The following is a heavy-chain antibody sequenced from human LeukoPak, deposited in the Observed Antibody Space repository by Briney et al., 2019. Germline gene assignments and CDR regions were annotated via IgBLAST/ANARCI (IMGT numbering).Heavy chain of an antibody. V-gene: IGHV1-8*01. CDR2: MNPNSGNT. J-gene: IGHJ4*02. CDR1: GYTFTSYD. Sequence: ASVTVSCKASGYTFTSYDINWVRQATGQGLEWMGWMNPNSGNTGYAQKFQGRVTMTKNTSISTAYMELSSLRSEDTAVYYCARGLFIMVRGATSLGYWGQGTLVTVSS. CDR3: ARGLFIMVRGATSLGY. D-gene: IGHD3-10*01.